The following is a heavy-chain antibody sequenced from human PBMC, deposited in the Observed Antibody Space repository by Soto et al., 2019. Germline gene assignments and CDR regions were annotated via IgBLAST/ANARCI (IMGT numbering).Heavy chain of an antibody. CDR2: TNQDGSEK. J-gene: IGHJ4*02. CDR3: SGGVGDAL. Sequence: EDQLVESGGGLVQPGGSLRLTCAVSGFSFRSDWMNWVRQAPGKGLEWVAHTNQDGSEKYHLDSVKGRFTIFRDNAKNSLYLQMNSLRAEDTAVYYCSGGVGDALWGQGTLVTVSS. D-gene: IGHD1-26*01. CDR1: GFSFRSDW. V-gene: IGHV3-7*04.